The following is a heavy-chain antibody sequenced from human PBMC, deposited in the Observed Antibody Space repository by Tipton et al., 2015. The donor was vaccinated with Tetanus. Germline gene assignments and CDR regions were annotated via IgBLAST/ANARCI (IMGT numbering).Heavy chain of an antibody. CDR1: GGSFNSTDYY. J-gene: IGHJ4*02. CDR2: IYYSGGT. Sequence: TLSLTCTVSGGSFNSTDYYWSWIRQPPGKGLEWIGYIYYSGGTYYNPSLKSRVTMSVDTSKSQFSLKLSSATAADTAVYYCARSFRPRRITMIRGALGYFDYWGQGALVTVSS. CDR3: ARSFRPRRITMIRGALGYFDY. V-gene: IGHV4-30-4*01. D-gene: IGHD3-10*01.